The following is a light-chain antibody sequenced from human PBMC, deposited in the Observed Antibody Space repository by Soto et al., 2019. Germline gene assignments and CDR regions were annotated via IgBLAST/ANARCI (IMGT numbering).Light chain of an antibody. CDR3: QQYNSYLT. CDR2: KAS. CDR1: QSISSW. Sequence: DYQVTQSPSTLSASVGDRVTITCRASQSISSWLAWYQQKPGKAPKLLIYKASSLESGVPSRFSGSGSGTEFTLTISSPQPDDFATYYCQQYNSYLTFGGGTKVDIK. J-gene: IGKJ4*01. V-gene: IGKV1-5*03.